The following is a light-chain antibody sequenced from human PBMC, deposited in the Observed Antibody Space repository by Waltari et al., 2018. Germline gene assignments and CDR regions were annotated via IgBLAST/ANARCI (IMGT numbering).Light chain of an antibody. CDR1: SLRSYY. CDR2: GKE. CDR3: HSRKGSDNQVV. V-gene: IGLV3-19*01. J-gene: IGLJ3*02. Sequence: SSELTQDPTVSVAMGQTVRITCQGASLRSYYASWYQQRPGQAPVIVLFGKEKRPSGIPDRFPGYSSGTTSALTITGAQAEDEADYYCHSRKGSDNQVVFGGGTKLTVL.